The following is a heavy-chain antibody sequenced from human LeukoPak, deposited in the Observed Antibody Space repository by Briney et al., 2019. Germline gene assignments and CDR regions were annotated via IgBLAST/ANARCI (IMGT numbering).Heavy chain of an antibody. CDR2: IKGDGSKI. V-gene: IGHV3-7*03. J-gene: IGHJ4*02. CDR1: GFTFIEYW. Sequence: GGSLRLSCGASGFTFIEYWMSWVRQAPGRGPEWVANIKGDGSKIYYVDSVKGRFTISRDNDKNSLYLQMNNLRVEDTAVYHCARDGSSFDFWGRGALVTVSS. D-gene: IGHD2-15*01. CDR3: ARDGSSFDF.